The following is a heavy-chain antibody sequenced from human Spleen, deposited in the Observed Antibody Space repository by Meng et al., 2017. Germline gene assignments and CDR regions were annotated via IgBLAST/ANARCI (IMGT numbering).Heavy chain of an antibody. J-gene: IGHJ4*02. CDR1: GFSVSHNY. CDR2: IYSGGNT. CDR3: ARDDYGDPR. V-gene: IGHV3-53*01. D-gene: IGHD4-17*01. Sequence: GESLKISCAASGFSVSHNYMSWVRQAPGKGLEWVSVIYSGGNTYYADSVKGRFTISRDDAKKSLYLQMNSLRAEGTAFYYCARDDYGDPRWGQGTLVTVSS.